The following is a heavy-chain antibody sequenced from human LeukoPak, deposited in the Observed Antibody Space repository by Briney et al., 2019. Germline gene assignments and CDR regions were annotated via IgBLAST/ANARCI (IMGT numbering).Heavy chain of an antibody. Sequence: EASVKVSCKASGYTFSNYGYSWVRQAPGQGLEWVGWISTYNGNTNYAQKFQGRVTMTTDTSTSTAYMELRSLRSDDSAVYYCARAGHRRYYYDNGYDYWGQGTLVTVSS. CDR1: GYTFSNYG. CDR3: ARAGHRRYYYDNGYDY. J-gene: IGHJ4*02. D-gene: IGHD3-22*01. V-gene: IGHV1-18*01. CDR2: ISTYNGNT.